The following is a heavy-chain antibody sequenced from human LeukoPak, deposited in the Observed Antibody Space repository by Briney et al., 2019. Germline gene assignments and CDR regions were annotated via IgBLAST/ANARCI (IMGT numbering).Heavy chain of an antibody. CDR3: ARGLDYYDSSGYPHWFDP. D-gene: IGHD3-22*01. J-gene: IGHJ5*02. Sequence: GGSLRLSCAASGFTFSSYGMHWVRQAPGKGLEWVAVISYDGSNKYYADSVKGRFTISRDNSKNTLYLQMNSLRADDTAVYYCARGLDYYDSSGYPHWFDPWGQGALVTVSS. V-gene: IGHV3-30*03. CDR2: ISYDGSNK. CDR1: GFTFSSYG.